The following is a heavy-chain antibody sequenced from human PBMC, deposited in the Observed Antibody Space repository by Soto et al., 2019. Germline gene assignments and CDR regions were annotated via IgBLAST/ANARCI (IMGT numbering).Heavy chain of an antibody. CDR3: ARVDFGGNSYYFDY. J-gene: IGHJ4*02. CDR1: GFTFSDYG. CDR2: VWFDGSIQ. Sequence: PVGSLRLSCVASGFTFSDYGIHWARQAPDKGLEWVAVVWFDGSIQYYGDSVKGRFTISRDNSNNTVDLQMNNLRAEDTAVYYCARVDFGGNSYYFDYWGQGTPVTVSS. D-gene: IGHD1-7*01. V-gene: IGHV3-33*01.